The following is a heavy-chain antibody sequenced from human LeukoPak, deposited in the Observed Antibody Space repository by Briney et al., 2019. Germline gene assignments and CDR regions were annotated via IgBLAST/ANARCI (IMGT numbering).Heavy chain of an antibody. V-gene: IGHV4-39*01. D-gene: IGHD1-26*01. CDR3: ARNASDSGTSYFDY. CDR1: GGSISSGTYC. Sequence: SETLSLTCTVSGGSISSGTYCWGWIRQPPGKGLEWIGSIYYSGSTSCNPSLKSRVTISVDTSKNQFSLKLDSVTAADTAVYYCARNASDSGTSYFDYWGQGTLVTVSS. CDR2: IYYSGST. J-gene: IGHJ4*02.